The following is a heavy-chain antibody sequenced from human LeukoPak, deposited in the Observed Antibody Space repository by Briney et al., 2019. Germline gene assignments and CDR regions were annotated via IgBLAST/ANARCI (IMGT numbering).Heavy chain of an antibody. Sequence: PSETLSLACTVSGGSISSYYWSWIRQPPGKGLEWIGYIYYSGSTNYNPSLKSRVTISVDTSKNQFSLKLSSVTAADTAVYYCAREASDAFDIWGQGTMVTVSS. V-gene: IGHV4-59*12. CDR2: IYYSGST. J-gene: IGHJ3*02. CDR1: GGSISSYY. CDR3: AREASDAFDI.